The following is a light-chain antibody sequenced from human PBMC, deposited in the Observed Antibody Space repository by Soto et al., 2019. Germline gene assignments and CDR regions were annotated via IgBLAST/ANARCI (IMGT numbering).Light chain of an antibody. J-gene: IGKJ1*01. CDR3: QHYYNYPWT. Sequence: DIQMTQSPSSLSASVGDRVSITCRASQSISTWLAWYQQQPGGAPRLLIYDASSLQSGVPSRFSGNGSGTEFTLTISSPQPDDFSSYYCQHYYNYPWTFGQGTKVDIK. CDR1: QSISTW. CDR2: DAS. V-gene: IGKV1-5*01.